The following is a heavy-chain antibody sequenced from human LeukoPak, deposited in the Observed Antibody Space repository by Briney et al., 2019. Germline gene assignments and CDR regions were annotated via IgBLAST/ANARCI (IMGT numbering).Heavy chain of an antibody. Sequence: SETLSLTCAVYGGSFSGHYWSWIRQPPGKGLEWIGEINHSGSTNYNPSLKSRVTISVDTSKNQFSLKLSSVTAADTAVYYCARRRCSSTSCYAYRVVVNWFDPWGQGTLVTVSS. CDR3: ARRRCSSTSCYAYRVVVNWFDP. CDR2: INHSGST. D-gene: IGHD2-2*01. V-gene: IGHV4-34*01. J-gene: IGHJ5*02. CDR1: GGSFSGHY.